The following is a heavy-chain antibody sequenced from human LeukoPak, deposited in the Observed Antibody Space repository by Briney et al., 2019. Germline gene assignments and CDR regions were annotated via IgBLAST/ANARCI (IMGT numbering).Heavy chain of an antibody. J-gene: IGHJ5*02. Sequence: GTSVKVSCKASGFTFTSRSAVQWVRQARGQRLEWIGWIVVDSDNTNCAENFQERVTITRDMSASTSDMELSSLRSEDTAVYFCAAPYTSSWFDLWGQGTLVTVSS. CDR1: GFTFTSRSA. CDR3: AAPYTSSWFDL. CDR2: IVVDSDNT. V-gene: IGHV1-58*01. D-gene: IGHD6-13*01.